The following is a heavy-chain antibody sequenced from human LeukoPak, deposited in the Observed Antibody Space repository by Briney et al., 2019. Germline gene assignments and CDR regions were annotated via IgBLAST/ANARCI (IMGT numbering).Heavy chain of an antibody. V-gene: IGHV3-74*01. D-gene: IGHD4-23*01. CDR2: INSDGSST. CDR3: ARDLRTPSDTNIAIDY. Sequence: PGGSLRLSCAASGFTFNRYWMHWVRQGPGKGLVWVSRINSDGSSTNYADSVKGRFTISRDNVKNTLYLQMNSLRAEDTAVYYCARDLRTPSDTNIAIDYWGQGTLVTVSS. CDR1: GFTFNRYW. J-gene: IGHJ4*02.